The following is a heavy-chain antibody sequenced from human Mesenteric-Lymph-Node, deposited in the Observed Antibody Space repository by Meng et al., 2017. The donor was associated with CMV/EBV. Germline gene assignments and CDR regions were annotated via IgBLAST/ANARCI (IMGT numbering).Heavy chain of an antibody. CDR2: ISVSGGTT. CDR1: GITFSSYA. D-gene: IGHD3-3*01. Sequence: EMQLFESGGGLVQLGRSLRLSCAASGITFSSYAMSWVRQAPGKGLEWVSAISVSGGTTYYKDSVKGRFTISRDNSDNMLYLQMNSLRAEDTAVYYCAKGYGLFNYWGRGTLVTVSS. CDR3: AKGYGLFNY. J-gene: IGHJ4*02. V-gene: IGHV3-23*01.